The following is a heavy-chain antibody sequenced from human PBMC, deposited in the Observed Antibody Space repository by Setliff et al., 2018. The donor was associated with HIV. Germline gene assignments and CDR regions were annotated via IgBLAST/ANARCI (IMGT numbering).Heavy chain of an antibody. Sequence: SETLSLTCAVYGDSISSSNSYWGWIRQTPGKRLEWLGSIYQSGSTSYNPSLSSRLTISVDTSKNQVSLRLSSVTAADTGGYYCARELGLGTFYYDSTGNPKANAFDIWGQGTLVTVSS. CDR2: IYQSGST. CDR1: GDSISSSNSY. V-gene: IGHV4-39*02. D-gene: IGHD3-22*01. J-gene: IGHJ3*02. CDR3: ARELGLGTFYYDSTGNPKANAFDI.